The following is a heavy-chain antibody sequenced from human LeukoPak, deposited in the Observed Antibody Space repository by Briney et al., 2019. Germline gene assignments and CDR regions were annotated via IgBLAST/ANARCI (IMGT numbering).Heavy chain of an antibody. CDR1: GFTFSSYA. CDR3: AREADMVRGVQYFDL. V-gene: IGHV3-30-3*01. CDR2: ISYDGSNK. D-gene: IGHD3-10*01. Sequence: GGSLRLSCAASGFTFSSYAMHWVRQAPGKGLEWVAVISYDGSNKYYADSVKGRFTISRDNSKNTLYLQMNSLRAEDTAVYYCAREADMVRGVQYFDLWGRGTLVTVSS. J-gene: IGHJ2*01.